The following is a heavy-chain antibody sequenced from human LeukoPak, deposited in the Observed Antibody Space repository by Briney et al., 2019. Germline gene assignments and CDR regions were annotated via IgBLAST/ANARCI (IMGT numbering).Heavy chain of an antibody. V-gene: IGHV3-30*03. CDR1: GFTFSLSG. D-gene: IGHD3-22*01. CDR2: ISYDGSDK. Sequence: PGGSLRLSCVVSGFTFSLSGMHWVRQAPGKGLEWVAVISYDGSDKYYADSVKGRFTMSRDNSKNTLHLQMNSLRTEDTAVYFCAEWDYYDSINYQGYWGQGTRVTVSS. CDR3: AEWDYYDSINYQGY. J-gene: IGHJ4*02.